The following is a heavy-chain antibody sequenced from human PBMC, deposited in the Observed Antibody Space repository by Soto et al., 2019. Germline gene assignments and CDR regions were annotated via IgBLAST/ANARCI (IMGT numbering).Heavy chain of an antibody. V-gene: IGHV3-33*01. CDR1: GFTFSSYG. Sequence: LRLSCAASGFTFSSYGMHWVRQAPGKGLEWVAVIWYDGSNKYYADSVKGRFTISRDNSKNTLYLQMNSLRAEDTAVYYCARLGYCSSTSCPTATYYYYGMDVWGQGTTVTVSS. CDR2: IWYDGSNK. CDR3: ARLGYCSSTSCPTATYYYYGMDV. J-gene: IGHJ6*02. D-gene: IGHD2-2*01.